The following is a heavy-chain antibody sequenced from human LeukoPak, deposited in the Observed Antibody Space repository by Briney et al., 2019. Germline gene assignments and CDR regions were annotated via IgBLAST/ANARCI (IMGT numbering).Heavy chain of an antibody. J-gene: IGHJ6*03. CDR1: GYTFTGYY. D-gene: IGHD2-15*01. V-gene: IGHV1-2*02. Sequence: ASVKVSCKASGYTFTGYYMHWVRQAPGQGLEWMGWINPNSGGTNYAQKLQGRVTMTTDTSTSTAYMELRSLRSDDTAVYYCATGYCSGGSCYSRGYYYYYMDVWGKGTTVTVSS. CDR3: ATGYCSGGSCYSRGYYYYYMDV. CDR2: INPNSGGT.